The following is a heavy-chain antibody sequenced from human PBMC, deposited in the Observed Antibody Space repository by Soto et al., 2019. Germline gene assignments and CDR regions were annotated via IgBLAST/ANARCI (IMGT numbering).Heavy chain of an antibody. CDR2: ISSSSSYI. Sequence: PGGSLRLSCAASGFTFSSSSMNWVRQAPGKGLEWVSSISSSSSYIYYADSVKGRFTISRDNAKNSLYLQMNSLRAEDTAVYYCARDLGYCSSTSCRYFDYWGQGTLVTRLL. V-gene: IGHV3-21*01. CDR1: GFTFSSSS. CDR3: ARDLGYCSSTSCRYFDY. J-gene: IGHJ4*02. D-gene: IGHD2-2*01.